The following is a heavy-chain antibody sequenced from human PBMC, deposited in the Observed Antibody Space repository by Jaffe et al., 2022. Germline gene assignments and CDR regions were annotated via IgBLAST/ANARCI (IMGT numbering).Heavy chain of an antibody. V-gene: IGHV3-23*01. J-gene: IGHJ4*02. CDR2: ISGSGGST. CDR1: GFTFSSYA. CDR3: AKAFEDIGYCSGGSCYNGGGFDY. D-gene: IGHD2-15*01. Sequence: EVQLLESGGGLVQPGGSLRLSCAASGFTFSSYAMSWVRQAPGKGLEWVSAISGSGGSTYYADSVKGRFTISRDNSKNTLYLQMNSLRAEDTAVYYCAKAFEDIGYCSGGSCYNGGGFDYWGQGTLVTVSS.